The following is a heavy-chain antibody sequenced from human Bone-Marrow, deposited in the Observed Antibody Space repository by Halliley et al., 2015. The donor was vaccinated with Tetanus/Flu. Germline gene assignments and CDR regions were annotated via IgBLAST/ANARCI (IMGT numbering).Heavy chain of an antibody. J-gene: IGHJ4*02. Sequence: MQLVQSGAEAKKPGESVKISCKGFGYNLTTYWIGWVRQKPGKGLEWMGIIYPADSDTRYSPSFLGQVTISAAKSITTAYLQWSSLKASDPAIYYCATGYAGPTTHYFDYWGQGTLVTVSS. CDR1: GYNLTTYW. D-gene: IGHD1-26*01. V-gene: IGHV5-51*01. CDR2: IYPADSDT. CDR3: ATGYAGPTTHYFDY.